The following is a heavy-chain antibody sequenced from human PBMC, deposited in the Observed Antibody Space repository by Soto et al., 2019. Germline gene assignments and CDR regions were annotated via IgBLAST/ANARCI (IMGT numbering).Heavy chain of an antibody. CDR2: IRTSVGDT. V-gene: IGHV3-23*01. Sequence: EVQLLESGGDLVQPGGSLRLSCAASGCTFSSYAMNWVRQAPGKGLEWVSTIRTSVGDTYYAASVKGRFTISRDNSKSTVYLHLNSLRAEDTAIYYCAKDPTYDYGYFDSWGQGTLVTVSS. CDR3: AKDPTYDYGYFDS. D-gene: IGHD4-17*01. CDR1: GCTFSSYA. J-gene: IGHJ4*02.